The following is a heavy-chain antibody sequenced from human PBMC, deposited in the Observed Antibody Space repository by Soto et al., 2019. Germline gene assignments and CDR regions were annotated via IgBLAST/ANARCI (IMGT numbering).Heavy chain of an antibody. D-gene: IGHD6-13*01. CDR1: GFTFSSYA. J-gene: IGHJ4*02. CDR2: ISASGGST. Sequence: ESGGGLVQPGGSLRLSCAASGFTFSSYAMSWVRQAPGKGLEWVSAISASGGSTYYPDSVKGRFTISRDNSKNTLYLQMNSLRAEDTAVYYCAKDPWGNIAAAGIDYWGQGTLVTVSS. V-gene: IGHV3-23*01. CDR3: AKDPWGNIAAAGIDY.